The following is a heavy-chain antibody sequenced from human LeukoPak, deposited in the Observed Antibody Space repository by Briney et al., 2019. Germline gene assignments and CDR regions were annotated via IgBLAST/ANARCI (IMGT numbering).Heavy chain of an antibody. CDR1: GFTFSRFS. V-gene: IGHV3-48*04. CDR3: ARIGPNWNIYDY. J-gene: IGHJ4*02. Sequence: GGSLGLSCAASGFTFSRFSMKWVRQAPGKGLEWVSYIGSSGSAIYYADSVKGRFTISRDNAKNSLYLQMISLRAEDTAVYYCARIGPNWNIYDYWGQGTLVTVSS. CDR2: IGSSGSAI. D-gene: IGHD1/OR15-1a*01.